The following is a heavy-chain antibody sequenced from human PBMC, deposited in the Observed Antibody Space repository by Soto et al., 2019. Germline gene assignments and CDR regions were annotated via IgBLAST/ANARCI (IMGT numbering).Heavy chain of an antibody. CDR1: GGSISSSSYY. V-gene: IGHV4-39*01. Sequence: PSETLSLTCTVSGGSISSSSYYWGWIRQPPGKGLEWIGSIYYSGSTYYNPSLKSRVTISVDTSKNQFSLKLSSVTAADTAVYYCARPVVGATSPDYYYYGMDVWGQGTTVTVSS. CDR2: IYYSGST. D-gene: IGHD1-26*01. CDR3: ARPVVGATSPDYYYYGMDV. J-gene: IGHJ6*02.